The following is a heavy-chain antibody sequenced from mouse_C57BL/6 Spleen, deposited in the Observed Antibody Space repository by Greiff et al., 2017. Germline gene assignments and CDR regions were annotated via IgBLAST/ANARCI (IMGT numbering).Heavy chain of an antibody. CDR1: GYNFTSYW. V-gene: IGHV1-61*01. J-gene: IGHJ2*01. D-gene: IGHD2-4*01. CDR2: IYPSDSET. CDR3: ARRVYYYERVSLDY. Sequence: QVQLQQPGAELVRPGSSVKLSCKASGYNFTSYWMDWVKQRPGQGLEWIGNIYPSDSETHYNQKFKDKATLTVDKSSSTAYMQLSSLTSEDSAVXYCARRVYYYERVSLDYWGQGTTLTVSS.